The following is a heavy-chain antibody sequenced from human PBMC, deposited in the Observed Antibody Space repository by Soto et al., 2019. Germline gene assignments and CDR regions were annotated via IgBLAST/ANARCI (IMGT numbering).Heavy chain of an antibody. D-gene: IGHD6-13*01. CDR1: GYTFTSYD. V-gene: IGHV1-8*01. CDR3: ARERSAAGTGWFDP. Sequence: QVQRVQSGAEVKKPGASVKVSCKPSGYTFTSYDINWVRQATGQGLEWMGWMNPNSGNTGYAQKFQGRVTMTRNTSISTAYMELSSLRSEDTAVYYCARERSAAGTGWFDPWGQGTLVTVSS. J-gene: IGHJ5*02. CDR2: MNPNSGNT.